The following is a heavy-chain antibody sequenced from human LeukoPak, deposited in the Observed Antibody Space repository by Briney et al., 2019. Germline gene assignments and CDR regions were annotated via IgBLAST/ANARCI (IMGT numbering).Heavy chain of an antibody. J-gene: IGHJ4*02. V-gene: IGHV1-18*01. D-gene: IGHD2-2*01. Sequence: SVKVSCKASGYTFISSGISWVRQAPGQGLEWMGWISTHDVNTKYAQKLQGRVTLTTDTSTSTAYMELRSLRSDDTVLYYCATDLGYCSSTTCDTFDYWGQGTLVTVSS. CDR1: GYTFISSG. CDR3: ATDLGYCSSTTCDTFDY. CDR2: ISTHDVNT.